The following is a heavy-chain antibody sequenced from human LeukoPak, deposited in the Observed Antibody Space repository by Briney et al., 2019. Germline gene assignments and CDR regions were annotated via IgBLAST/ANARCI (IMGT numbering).Heavy chain of an antibody. D-gene: IGHD3-22*01. CDR3: AKKPPGNYGYEY. CDR1: GFTFSSSA. J-gene: IGHJ4*02. Sequence: PGGSLRLSCAASGFTFSSSAMTWVRQAPGQGLQWASASGTDGDAYYADSVKGRFTISRDNSKNTLHLQMTSLRAGDTAVYYCAKKPPGNYGYEYWGQGTLVTVSP. V-gene: IGHV3-23*01. CDR2: SGTDGDA.